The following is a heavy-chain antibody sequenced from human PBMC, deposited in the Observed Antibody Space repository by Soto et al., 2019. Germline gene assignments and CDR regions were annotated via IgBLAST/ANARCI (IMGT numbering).Heavy chain of an antibody. V-gene: IGHV4-4*03. CDR3: ARVSGSYYYGMDV. Sequence: PQKLCHSYTGSVGSHSIGNSWSWVRQPPGKRLEWIGEIYHSGSTNYNPSLKSRVTISVDKSKNQFSLKLSSVTAADTAVYYCARVSGSYYYGMDVWVQGTTVT. CDR1: VGSHSIGNS. J-gene: IGHJ6*02. CDR2: IYHSGST. D-gene: IGHD1-26*01.